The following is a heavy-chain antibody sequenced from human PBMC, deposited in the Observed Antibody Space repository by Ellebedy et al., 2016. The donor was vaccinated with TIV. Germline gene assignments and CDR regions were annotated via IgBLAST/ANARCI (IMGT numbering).Heavy chain of an antibody. CDR2: MNSDGSST. CDR3: ARGVVDFYYGSGSYYDGWFDP. V-gene: IGHV3-74*01. J-gene: IGHJ5*02. D-gene: IGHD3-10*01. CDR1: GFTFSNDW. Sequence: GGSLRLSXAPSGFTFSNDWLHWLRQAPGKGLVWVSRMNSDGSSTNYADSVKGRFTISRDNAKNTLYLQMHSLRAEDTAVYYCARGVVDFYYGSGSYYDGWFDPWGQGTLVTVSP.